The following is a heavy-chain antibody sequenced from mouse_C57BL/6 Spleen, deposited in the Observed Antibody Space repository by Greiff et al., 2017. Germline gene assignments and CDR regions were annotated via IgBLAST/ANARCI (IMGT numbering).Heavy chain of an antibody. V-gene: IGHV1-18*01. J-gene: IGHJ4*01. CDR1: GYTFTDYN. D-gene: IGHD1-1*01. CDR3: ARKDYYGSSLMDY. CDR2: INPNNGGT. Sequence: SGPELVKPGASVKIPCKASGYTFTDYNMDWVKQSHGKSLEWIGDINPNNGGTIYNQKFKGKATLTVDKSSSTAYMELRSLTSEDTAVXYCARKDYYGSSLMDYWGQGTSVTVSS.